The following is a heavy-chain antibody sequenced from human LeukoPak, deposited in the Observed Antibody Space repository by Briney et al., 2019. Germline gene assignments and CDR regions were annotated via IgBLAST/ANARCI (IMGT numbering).Heavy chain of an antibody. J-gene: IGHJ5*02. V-gene: IGHV3-7*01. D-gene: IGHD2-2*01. CDR1: GFTFSSYW. CDR2: IKQDGSEK. CDR3: ARDDCSSISCYHNWFDP. Sequence: PGGSLRLSCAASGFTFSSYWMSWVRQAPGKGQEWVANIKQDGSEKYYVDSAKGRFTISRDNAKNSLYLQMNSLRAEDTAVYYCARDDCSSISCYHNWFDPWGQGTLVTVSS.